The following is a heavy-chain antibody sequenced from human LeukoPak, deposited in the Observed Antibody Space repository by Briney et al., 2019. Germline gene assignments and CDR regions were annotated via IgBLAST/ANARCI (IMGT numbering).Heavy chain of an antibody. V-gene: IGHV3-30*04. CDR2: ISYDGSNK. J-gene: IGHJ5*02. Sequence: TGGSLRLPCAASGFTFSSYAMHWVRQAPGKGLEGVAVISYDGSNKYYVDSVKGRFTISRDNSKNTLYLQMNSLRAEDTAVYYCARDWALEPISSTIFGWFDPWGQGTLVTVSS. D-gene: IGHD3-3*01. CDR3: ARDWALEPISSTIFGWFDP. CDR1: GFTFSSYA.